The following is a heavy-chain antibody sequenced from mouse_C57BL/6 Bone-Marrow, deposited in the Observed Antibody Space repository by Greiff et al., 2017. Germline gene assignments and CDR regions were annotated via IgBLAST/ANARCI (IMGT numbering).Heavy chain of an antibody. Sequence: QVQLQQSGAELVRPGTSVKVSCKASGYALTNYLIEWVKQRPGQGLEWIGVINPGSGGTNYNEKFKGKATLTADKSSSTAYMQLSSLTSEDSAVYFCARGGTTGFADWGQGTLVTVSA. CDR3: ARGGTTGFAD. CDR1: GYALTNYL. CDR2: INPGSGGT. J-gene: IGHJ3*01. V-gene: IGHV1-54*01. D-gene: IGHD1-1*01.